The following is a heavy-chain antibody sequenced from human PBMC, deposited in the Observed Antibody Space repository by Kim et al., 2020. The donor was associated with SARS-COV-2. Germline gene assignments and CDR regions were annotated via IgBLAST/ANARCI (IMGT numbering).Heavy chain of an antibody. V-gene: IGHV3-74*01. CDR3: ATVGSGSGTYHVRPLDY. CDR1: GFTFRNYG. D-gene: IGHD3-10*01. J-gene: IGHJ4*02. Sequence: GGSLRLSCAASGFTFRNYGIHWVRQGPGKGLVWVSRIKSDGSDTNYADSVKGRFTVSRDNAKNTVYLQMNNLRAEDTAVYYCATVGSGSGTYHVRPLDYWGQGTLVTVSS. CDR2: IKSDGSDT.